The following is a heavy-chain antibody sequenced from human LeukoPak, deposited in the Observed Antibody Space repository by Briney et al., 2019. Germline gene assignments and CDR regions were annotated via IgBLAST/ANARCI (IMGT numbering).Heavy chain of an antibody. CDR3: ARVRYSSSTSCNTFAY. D-gene: IGHD2-2*01. J-gene: IGHJ4*02. V-gene: IGHV4-34*01. CDR2: INHSGST. CDR1: GGFFSGYY. Sequence: PSETLSLTCAVYGGFFSGYYWSWIRQPPGKGLEWIGEINHSGSTNYNPSLKSRVTISVDPSKNQFSLKLSSVTAADTAVYHCARVRYSSSTSCNTFAYWGQGTLVTVSS.